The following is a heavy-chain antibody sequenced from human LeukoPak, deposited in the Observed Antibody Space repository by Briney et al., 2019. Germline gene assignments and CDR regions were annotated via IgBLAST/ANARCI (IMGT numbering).Heavy chain of an antibody. CDR2: IRSKAYGGTT. CDR1: GFTFGDYA. CDR3: TRDTFDDYVWGSYRY. D-gene: IGHD3-16*01. Sequence: PERSLRLSCTASGFTFGDYAMSWFRQAPGKGLEWVGFIRSKAYGGTTEYAASVKGRFTISRDDSKSIAYLQMNSLKTEDTAVYYCTRDTFDDYVWGSYRYWGQGTLVTVSS. V-gene: IGHV3-49*03. J-gene: IGHJ4*02.